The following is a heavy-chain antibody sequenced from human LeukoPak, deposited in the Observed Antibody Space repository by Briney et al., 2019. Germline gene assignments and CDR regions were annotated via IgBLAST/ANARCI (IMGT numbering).Heavy chain of an antibody. CDR2: IRGSGGST. D-gene: IGHD2-2*01. V-gene: IGHV3-23*01. J-gene: IGHJ4*02. CDR1: GFTFSSYA. Sequence: PGGSLRLSCAASGFTFSSYAMSWVRQAPGKGLEWVSAIRGSGGSTYYADSVKGRFTISRDNSKNTLYLQMNSLRAEDTAVYYCAKAPPDIVVVPAAAPFDYWGQGTLVTVSS. CDR3: AKAPPDIVVVPAAAPFDY.